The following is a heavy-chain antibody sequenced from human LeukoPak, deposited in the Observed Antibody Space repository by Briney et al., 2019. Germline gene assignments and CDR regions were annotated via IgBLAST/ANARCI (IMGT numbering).Heavy chain of an antibody. CDR3: AREGLSLPSIPQYYFDY. CDR2: INPSGGST. V-gene: IGHV1-46*01. Sequence: AAVKVSCKASRYTFTSYYMHWLRQAPGQGLDGMGIINPSGGSTSYAQKLQGRVTMTRDTSTRTVYMELSSLRSEDTAVYYCAREGLSLPSIPQYYFDYWGQGTLVTVSS. J-gene: IGHJ4*02. CDR1: RYTFTSYY.